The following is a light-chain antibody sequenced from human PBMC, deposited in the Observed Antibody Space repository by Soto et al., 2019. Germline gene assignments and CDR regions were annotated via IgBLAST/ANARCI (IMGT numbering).Light chain of an antibody. CDR3: SSYAGSTF. J-gene: IGLJ1*01. CDR1: NSDVGGYNY. CDR2: EVS. Sequence: QSALTQPPSASGSPGQSVTISCTGTNSDVGGYNYVSWYQQHPGKAPKLMIYEVSKRPSGVPDRFSGSKSGNTASLTVSGLQAEDEADYYCSSYAGSTFFGTGTKVTVL. V-gene: IGLV2-8*01.